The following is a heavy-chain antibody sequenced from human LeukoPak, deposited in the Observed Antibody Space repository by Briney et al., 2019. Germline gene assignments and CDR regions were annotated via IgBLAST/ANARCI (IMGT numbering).Heavy chain of an antibody. D-gene: IGHD2-2*01. CDR2: ISAYNGNT. J-gene: IGHJ4*02. CDR1: GGTFSSYA. CDR3: ARDLPYRYCSSTSCYHIDY. V-gene: IGHV1-18*01. Sequence: ASVKVSCKASGGTFSSYAISLVRQAPGQGLEWMVWISAYNGNTNYAQKLQGRVTMTTDTSTSTAYMELRSLRSDDTAVYYCARDLPYRYCSSTSCYHIDYWGQGTLVTVSS.